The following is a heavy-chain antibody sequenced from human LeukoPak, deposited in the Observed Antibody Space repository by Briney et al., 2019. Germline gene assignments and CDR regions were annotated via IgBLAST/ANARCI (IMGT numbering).Heavy chain of an antibody. CDR2: INPSGGST. CDR3: ALSIPATGYYFDY. CDR1: GYSFSDYH. J-gene: IGHJ4*02. Sequence: GGSVNVSCKTSGYSFSDYHIHWVRQAPGQGLEWMGIINPSGGSTTYAQKFQGRITMTRDTSTSTVYMELSSLRSEDTAVYYCALSIPATGYYFDYWGQGTLVTVSP. D-gene: IGHD6-13*01. V-gene: IGHV1-46*01.